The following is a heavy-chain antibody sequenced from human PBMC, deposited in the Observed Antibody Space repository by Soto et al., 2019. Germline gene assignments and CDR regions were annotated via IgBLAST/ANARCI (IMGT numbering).Heavy chain of an antibody. CDR3: ASGYVVDS. D-gene: IGHD3-16*01. Sequence: QVQLVESGGGEVPPGRSLRLSCTASGFICSSYALHWVRQAPGKGRAWVAGISYDGTDKYYADSVRGRFTISRDKAKSTLVLEMNSLRPDDAAVYYCASGYVVDSLGQGTQVTVSS. CDR2: ISYDGTDK. CDR1: GFICSSYA. J-gene: IGHJ5*01. V-gene: IGHV3-30-3*01.